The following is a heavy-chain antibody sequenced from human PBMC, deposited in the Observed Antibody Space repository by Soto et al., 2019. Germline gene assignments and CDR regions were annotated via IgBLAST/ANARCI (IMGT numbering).Heavy chain of an antibody. Sequence: PGGSLRLSCAASGFTFSSYSMNWVRQAPGKGLEWVSSISSSSNYIYYADSVKGRFTISRDNAKNSLYLQMNSLRAEDTAVYYCARPTRPTISYYGMDVWGQGTTVTVSS. CDR2: ISSSSNYI. CDR3: ARPTRPTISYYGMDV. V-gene: IGHV3-21*01. J-gene: IGHJ6*02. D-gene: IGHD3-9*01. CDR1: GFTFSSYS.